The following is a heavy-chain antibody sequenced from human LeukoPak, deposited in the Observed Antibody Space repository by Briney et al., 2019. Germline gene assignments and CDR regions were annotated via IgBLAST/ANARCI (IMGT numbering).Heavy chain of an antibody. D-gene: IGHD6-19*01. CDR2: IKYDGSDK. V-gene: IGHV3-7*01. CDR3: ARPSFSSGSYFDH. J-gene: IGHJ4*02. CDR1: GFIFKNYG. Sequence: GGSLRLSCAASGFIFKNYGMHWARQAPGKGLEWVATIKYDGSDKYYVDSVRGRFTISRDNAKNSLYLQMNSLSGEDTAVYFCARPSFSSGSYFDHWGQGTLVTVSS.